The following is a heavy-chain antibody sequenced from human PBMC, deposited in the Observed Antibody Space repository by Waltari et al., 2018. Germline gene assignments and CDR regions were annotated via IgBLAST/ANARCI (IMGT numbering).Heavy chain of an antibody. J-gene: IGHJ4*02. CDR3: ATRGCTGDCYSYFDY. CDR2: MYYDGTEK. V-gene: IGHV3-33*01. Sequence: QVQLVESGGGVVQPGRSLRLSWAASGFSVTNYGMHWVRQAPGKGLEWVAVMYYDGTEKYYGASVKGRFTVSRDNSKNTLYLQMNSLRVDDTAVYYCATRGCTGDCYSYFDYWGQGILVAVSS. D-gene: IGHD2-21*02. CDR1: GFSVTNYG.